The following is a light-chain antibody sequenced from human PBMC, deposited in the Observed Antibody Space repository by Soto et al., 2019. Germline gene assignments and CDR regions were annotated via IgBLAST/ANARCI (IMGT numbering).Light chain of an antibody. V-gene: IGKV1-27*01. Sequence: DIQMTQSPSSLSASVGDTITITCRASQDIANYLAWYQQKPGKVPRLLIYVASTLQSGVPSRFSGSGSGTDFTLTINSLQPEDVATYYCQKYNSAPLTFGGGTKVEIK. CDR3: QKYNSAPLT. CDR2: VAS. CDR1: QDIANY. J-gene: IGKJ4*01.